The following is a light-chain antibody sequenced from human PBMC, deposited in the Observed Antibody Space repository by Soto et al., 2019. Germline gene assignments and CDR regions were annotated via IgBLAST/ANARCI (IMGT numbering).Light chain of an antibody. V-gene: IGLV2-14*01. CDR1: SSDVGGYNY. J-gene: IGLJ1*01. Sequence: QSVLTQPASVSGSPGQSITISCTGTSSDVGGYNYVSWYQQHPGKAPKLMIYDVTNRPSGVSNRFSGSMSGNTASLTISGLQAEDEADYYCSSYTSSSTYVFGTGTKVTV. CDR3: SSYTSSSTYV. CDR2: DVT.